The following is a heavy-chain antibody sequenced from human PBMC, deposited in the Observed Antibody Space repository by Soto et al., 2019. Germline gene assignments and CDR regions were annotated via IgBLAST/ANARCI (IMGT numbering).Heavy chain of an antibody. D-gene: IGHD3-3*01. CDR2: IKQDGSEK. CDR1: GFTFSSYW. Sequence: PGGSLRLSCAASGFTFSSYWMSWVRQAPGKGLEWVANIKQDGSEKYYVDSVKGRFTISRDNAKNSLYLQMNSLRAEDTAVYYCARAGAQRGPYYDFWSGWDYYYMDVWGKGTTVTVSS. CDR3: ARAGAQRGPYYDFWSGWDYYYMDV. J-gene: IGHJ6*03. V-gene: IGHV3-7*01.